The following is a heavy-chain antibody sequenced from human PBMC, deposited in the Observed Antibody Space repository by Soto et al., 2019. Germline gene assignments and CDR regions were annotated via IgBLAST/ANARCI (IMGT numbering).Heavy chain of an antibody. CDR3: ARDHLILPAHDFFYGSDV. V-gene: IGHV3-7*03. CDR1: GFIFSMYS. Sequence: LRLSCEVSGFIFSMYSISWVRQTPWKGLEWVAKIPQDGVDGHYADAVKGRFTISRDNGKNSLYLQMNNLRAEDTAVYYCARDHLILPAHDFFYGSDVWGRGATVTVSS. D-gene: IGHD2-21*02. J-gene: IGHJ6*02. CDR2: IPQDGVDG.